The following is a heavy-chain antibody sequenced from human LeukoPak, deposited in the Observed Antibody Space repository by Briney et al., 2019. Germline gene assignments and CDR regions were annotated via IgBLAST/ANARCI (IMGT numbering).Heavy chain of an antibody. D-gene: IGHD1-26*01. Sequence: ASVKVSCKASGYTFTGYYMHWVRQAPGQGLEWMGWINPNSGGTNYAQKFQGRVTMTRDTSISTAYMELSRLRSDDTAVYYCARDRPVVGANLPTVGYWGQGTLVTVSS. CDR1: GYTFTGYY. CDR3: ARDRPVVGANLPTVGY. CDR2: INPNSGGT. V-gene: IGHV1-2*02. J-gene: IGHJ4*02.